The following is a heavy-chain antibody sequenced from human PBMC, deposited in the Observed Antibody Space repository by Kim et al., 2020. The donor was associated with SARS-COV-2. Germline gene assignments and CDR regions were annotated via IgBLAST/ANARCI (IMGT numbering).Heavy chain of an antibody. CDR1: GGTFSSYA. J-gene: IGHJ6*02. CDR3: ARDNRRYGRYDYYYGRDG. CDR2: IIPIFGTA. Sequence: SVKVSCKASGGTFSSYAISWVRQAPGQGLEWMGGIIPIFGTANYAQKFQGRVTITADESTSTAYMELSSLSSEDTAVYYCARDNRRYGRYDYYYGRDGWGQGTTVTGSS. D-gene: IGHD4-17*01. V-gene: IGHV1-69*13.